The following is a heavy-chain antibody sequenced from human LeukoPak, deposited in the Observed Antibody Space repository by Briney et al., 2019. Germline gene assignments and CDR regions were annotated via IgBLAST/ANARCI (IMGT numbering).Heavy chain of an antibody. CDR3: ARYGSGRFSANY. Sequence: ASVKVSCKASGYTFTSYDINWVRQATGQGLEWMGWMNPNSGNTGYAQKFQGRVTMTRNTSISTAYMELSSLRSEDTAVYYCARYGSGRFSANYWGQGTLVTVSS. V-gene: IGHV1-8*02. J-gene: IGHJ4*02. CDR1: GYTFTSYD. CDR2: MNPNSGNT. D-gene: IGHD3-10*01.